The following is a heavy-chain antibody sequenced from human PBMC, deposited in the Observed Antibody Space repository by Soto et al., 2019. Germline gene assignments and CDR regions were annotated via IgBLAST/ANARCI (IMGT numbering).Heavy chain of an antibody. V-gene: IGHV3-30*03. Sequence: QVQLVESGGGVVQPGRSLRLSCAASGFTFSSYGMHWVRQAPGKGLEWVAVISYDGSNKYYADSVKGRFTISRDNSKNTLSLQMTSLRAEDTAVYYCATRIAAARQEDNWFDPWGQGTLFTVAS. CDR3: ATRIAAARQEDNWFDP. CDR2: ISYDGSNK. D-gene: IGHD6-13*01. J-gene: IGHJ5*02. CDR1: GFTFSSYG.